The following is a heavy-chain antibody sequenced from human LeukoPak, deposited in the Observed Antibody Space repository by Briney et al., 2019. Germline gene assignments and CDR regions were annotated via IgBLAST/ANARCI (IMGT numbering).Heavy chain of an antibody. V-gene: IGHV4-59*12. CDR1: GDSISNYY. J-gene: IGHJ5*02. Sequence: SETLSLTCTVSGDSISNYYWSWIRQPPGKGLEWMGYICYSGSTNYNPSLKSRVTISLDTSKNQVSLNLSSVTDADTAVYYCARQQQQVPLCLEHWGQGTLVTVSS. D-gene: IGHD6-13*01. CDR3: ARQQQQVPLCLEH. CDR2: ICYSGST.